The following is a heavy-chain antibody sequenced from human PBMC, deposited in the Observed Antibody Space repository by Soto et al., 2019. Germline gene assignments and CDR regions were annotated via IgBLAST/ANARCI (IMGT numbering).Heavy chain of an antibody. J-gene: IGHJ3*02. CDR3: VRHLSGGDAFDM. V-gene: IGHV4-39*01. CDR1: GASIRSRGSY. D-gene: IGHD7-27*01. Sequence: QLHLQESSPRLVKPSETLSLICTVSGASIRSRGSYWGWIRQSPGKGLEWIGSISHSGSTFYNSPLKSRVTISADTSNNHCSLKMTSVTAADTAIFYCVRHLSGGDAFDMWGQGTMVTVSS. CDR2: ISHSGST.